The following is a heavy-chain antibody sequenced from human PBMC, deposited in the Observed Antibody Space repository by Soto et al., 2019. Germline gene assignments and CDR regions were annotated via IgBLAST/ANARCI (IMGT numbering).Heavy chain of an antibody. Sequence: EVQLVESGGDLVQPGGSLRLSCAASGFTFNRHWMTWVRQAPGKGLEWVANIKEDGIDKYYVDSVRGRFTISRDNAKNSLYLQMDSLRAEDTAVYYCARRLGYCPSSFCRSLDYWGQGTLVTVSS. CDR2: IKEDGIDK. CDR3: ARRLGYCPSSFCRSLDY. CDR1: GFTFNRHW. D-gene: IGHD2-2*01. V-gene: IGHV3-7*05. J-gene: IGHJ4*02.